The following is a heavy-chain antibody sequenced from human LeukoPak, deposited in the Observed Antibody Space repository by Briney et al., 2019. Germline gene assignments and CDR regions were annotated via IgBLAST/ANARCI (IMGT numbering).Heavy chain of an antibody. CDR3: ARRAGGYCSSTSCYSDYYYYYMDV. Sequence: GASVKVSCKASGYTFTGYYMHWVRQAPGQGLEWMGWINPNSGGTNYAQKFQGRVTMTRDTSISTAYMELSRLRSDDTAVYYCARRAGGYCSSTSCYSDYYYYYMDVWGKGTTVTVSS. CDR1: GYTFTGYY. D-gene: IGHD2-2*01. CDR2: INPNSGGT. J-gene: IGHJ6*03. V-gene: IGHV1-2*02.